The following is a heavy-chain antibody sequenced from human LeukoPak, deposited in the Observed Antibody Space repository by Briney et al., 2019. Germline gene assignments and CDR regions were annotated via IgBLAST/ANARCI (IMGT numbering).Heavy chain of an antibody. V-gene: IGHV4-38-2*02. CDR1: GGSISSYY. Sequence: SETLSLTCTVSGGSISSYYWGWIRQPPGKGLEWIGSSYHSGSTYYNPSLKSRVTISVDTSKNQFSLKLSSVTAADTAVYYCARDAVDIRSFDYWGQGTLVTVSS. D-gene: IGHD5-12*01. CDR2: SYHSGST. CDR3: ARDAVDIRSFDY. J-gene: IGHJ4*02.